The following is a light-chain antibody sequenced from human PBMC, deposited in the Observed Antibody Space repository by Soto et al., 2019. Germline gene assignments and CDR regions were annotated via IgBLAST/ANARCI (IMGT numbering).Light chain of an antibody. CDR2: GAS. V-gene: IGKV3-20*01. CDR1: QSVSSTY. J-gene: IGKJ2*01. CDR3: QQYGSSPVT. Sequence: ETVLTQSPGTLSLSPGERATLSCRASQSVSSTYLAWYQQKPGQAPRLLIYGASSRATGIPDRFSGSGSGTDFTLTISRLEPEDFAVYYCQQYGSSPVTFGQGTKLEIK.